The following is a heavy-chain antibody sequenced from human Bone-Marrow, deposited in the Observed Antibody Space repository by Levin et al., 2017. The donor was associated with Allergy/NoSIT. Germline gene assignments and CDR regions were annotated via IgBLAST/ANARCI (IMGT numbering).Heavy chain of an antibody. Sequence: GGSLRLSCAASGYSLSDYYMSWTRQAPGRGLEWVSYISSGGNSMYYADSVKGRFTISRDNAKNSLYLQMNSLRAEDTAVYYGVRDRGAVAAGYFDYWGKGTLVTVSS. D-gene: IGHD6-19*01. J-gene: IGHJ4*02. CDR2: ISSGGNSM. CDR1: GYSLSDYY. V-gene: IGHV3-11*01. CDR3: VRDRGAVAAGYFDY.